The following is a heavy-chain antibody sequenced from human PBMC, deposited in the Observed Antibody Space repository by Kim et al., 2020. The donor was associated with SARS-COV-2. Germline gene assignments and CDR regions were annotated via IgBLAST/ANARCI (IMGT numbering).Heavy chain of an antibody. V-gene: IGHV1-69*13. CDR1: GDTFTSYA. D-gene: IGHD2-2*01. Sequence: SVKVSCKASGDTFTSYAISWVRQAPGQGLEWMGGIIPIFGKANYAQKFQGRVTITADESTSTAYMELSSLRSEDTAVYYCAREGTYCSSTSCPPDPFDFWGQGTLVTVSS. J-gene: IGHJ3*01. CDR2: IIPIFGKA. CDR3: AREGTYCSSTSCPPDPFDF.